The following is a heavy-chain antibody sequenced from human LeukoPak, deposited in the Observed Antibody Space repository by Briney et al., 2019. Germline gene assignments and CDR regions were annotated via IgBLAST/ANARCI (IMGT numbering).Heavy chain of an antibody. D-gene: IGHD3-22*01. Sequence: SETLSLTCTVSGGSISSYYWSWIRQPPGKGLEWIGYIYYSGSTNYNPSLKSRVTISVDTSKNQFSLKLSSVTAADTAVYYCARYYYDSSGYYGENDAFDIWGQGTMVTVSS. CDR3: ARYYYDSSGYYGENDAFDI. V-gene: IGHV4-59*01. CDR2: IYYSGST. CDR1: GGSISSYY. J-gene: IGHJ3*02.